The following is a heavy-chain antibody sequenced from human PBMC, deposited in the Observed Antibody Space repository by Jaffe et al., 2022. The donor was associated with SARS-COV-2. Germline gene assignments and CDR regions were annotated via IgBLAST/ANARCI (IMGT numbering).Heavy chain of an antibody. CDR1: GYTFSSYG. D-gene: IGHD3-16*01. CDR3: ARDLGGLGIYYYGMDV. J-gene: IGHJ6*02. V-gene: IGHV1-3*01. CDR2: INPGNGDT. Sequence: QVQLMQSGGEVKKPGAPVKVSCKGSGYTFSSYGIHWMRQAPGQRLEWMGWINPGNGDTKNSQKFQGRVSITRDTSASTAYMELSSPKSEDTAVYYCARDLGGLGIYYYGMDVWGQGTMVTVSS.